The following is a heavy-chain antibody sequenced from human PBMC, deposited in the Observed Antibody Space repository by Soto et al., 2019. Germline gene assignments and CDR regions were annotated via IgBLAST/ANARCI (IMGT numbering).Heavy chain of an antibody. Sequence: PGGSLRLSCAVSGFTFSNHAMSWVRQAPGKGLEWVSAISTAVGATYYAGSVKGRFTISRDDSNNTLYLQMNSLRAEDTAVYYCAKDRTAAARNFDYWGQGTPVTVSS. V-gene: IGHV3-23*01. D-gene: IGHD6-13*01. CDR1: GFTFSNHA. CDR2: ISTAVGAT. CDR3: AKDRTAAARNFDY. J-gene: IGHJ4*02.